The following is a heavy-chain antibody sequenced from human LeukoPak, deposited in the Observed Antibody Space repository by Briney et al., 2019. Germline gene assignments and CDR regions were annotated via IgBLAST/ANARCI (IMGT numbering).Heavy chain of an antibody. CDR1: GGSFSSYG. J-gene: IGHJ4*02. CDR2: IIPIFGTA. D-gene: IGHD6-13*01. CDR3: ARAMGYSSSWYPLDY. V-gene: IGHV1-69*13. Sequence: ASVKVSCKASGGSFSSYGISWVRQAPGQGLEWIGGIIPIFGTAKYAQKFQGRVTIIADESTSTAYMELSSLRSEDTAVYYCARAMGYSSSWYPLDYWGQGTLVTVSS.